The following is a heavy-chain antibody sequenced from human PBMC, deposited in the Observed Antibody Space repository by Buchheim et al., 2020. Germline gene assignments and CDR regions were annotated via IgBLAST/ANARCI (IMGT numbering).Heavy chain of an antibody. Sequence: QVQLVESGGGVVQPGRSLRLSCAASGFTFSSYAMHWVRQAPGKGLEWVAVISYDGSNKYYADSVKGRFTISRDNSKNTLYLQMNSLRAEDTAVYYCARDLGRLIKEELLWFGELAGYFQHWGQGTL. CDR3: ARDLGRLIKEELLWFGELAGYFQH. V-gene: IGHV3-30-3*01. CDR1: GFTFSSYA. D-gene: IGHD3-10*01. J-gene: IGHJ1*01. CDR2: ISYDGSNK.